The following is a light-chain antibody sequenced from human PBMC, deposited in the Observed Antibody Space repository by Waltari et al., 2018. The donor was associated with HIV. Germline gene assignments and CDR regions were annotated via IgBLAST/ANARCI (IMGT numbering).Light chain of an antibody. J-gene: IGKJ2*01. CDR1: QTISSS. V-gene: IGKV1-5*03. CDR3: QQYSAFPFT. Sequence: DIEMTQSPSTLPLSLGDRVTITCRASQTISSSLAWYQQRPGTAPKLLIYKASSSEDGVPSRFSGSGSGTEFTLTISSLQPDDIAVYFCQQYSAFPFTFGQGTKLEI. CDR2: KAS.